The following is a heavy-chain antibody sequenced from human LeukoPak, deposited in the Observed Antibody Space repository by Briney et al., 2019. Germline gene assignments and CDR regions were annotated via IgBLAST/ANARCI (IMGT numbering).Heavy chain of an antibody. Sequence: SETLSLTCAVYGGSFSGYYWSWIRQPPGKGLEWIGEINHSGSTNYNPSLKSRVTISVDTSKNQFSLKLSSVTAADTAVYYCATPARTTPYYYYYYGMDVWGQGTTVTVSS. D-gene: IGHD4-17*01. CDR3: ATPARTTPYYYYYYGMDV. CDR1: GGSFSGYY. J-gene: IGHJ6*02. CDR2: INHSGST. V-gene: IGHV4-34*01.